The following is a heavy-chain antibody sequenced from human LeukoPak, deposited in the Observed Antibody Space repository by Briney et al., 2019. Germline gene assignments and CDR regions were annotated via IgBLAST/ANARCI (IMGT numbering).Heavy chain of an antibody. J-gene: IGHJ4*02. V-gene: IGHV3-23*01. Sequence: GGSLRLSCAASGFTFSNYAMSWVRQAPGKGLEWISAVSGSGDRTYYAGSVKGRFTISRDNSKNIVYLRMNSLRAEDTAIYFCANSRGYGSGNLWGQGTLVTVSS. CDR2: VSGSGDRT. D-gene: IGHD3-10*01. CDR3: ANSRGYGSGNL. CDR1: GFTFSNYA.